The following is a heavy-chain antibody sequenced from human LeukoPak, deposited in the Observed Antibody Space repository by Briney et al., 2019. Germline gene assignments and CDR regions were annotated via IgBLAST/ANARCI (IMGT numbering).Heavy chain of an antibody. V-gene: IGHV3-7*01. Sequence: PGGSLRLSCAASGFTFSSYWMSWVRQAPGKGQEWVANIKQDGSEKYYVDSVKGRFTISRDNAKNSLYLQMNSLRAEDTAVYYCARSPRYCSGGTCYSIYFQHWGQGTLVTVPS. CDR2: IKQDGSEK. J-gene: IGHJ1*01. D-gene: IGHD2-15*01. CDR3: ARSPRYCSGGTCYSIYFQH. CDR1: GFTFSSYW.